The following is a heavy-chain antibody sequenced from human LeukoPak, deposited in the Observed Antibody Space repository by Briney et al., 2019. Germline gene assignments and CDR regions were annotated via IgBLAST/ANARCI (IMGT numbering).Heavy chain of an antibody. CDR3: ARSTGSYYY. Sequence: PSETLSLTCTVSGVSISSSSYYWNWIRQPPGRGLEWIVSIYYSGSTYSNPSLKSRVTISIDTSKNQCSLKLSFVTAADTAVYYCARSTGSYYYWGQGTLVTVSS. CDR2: IYYSGST. J-gene: IGHJ4*02. CDR1: GVSISSSSYY. D-gene: IGHD1-26*01. V-gene: IGHV4-39*01.